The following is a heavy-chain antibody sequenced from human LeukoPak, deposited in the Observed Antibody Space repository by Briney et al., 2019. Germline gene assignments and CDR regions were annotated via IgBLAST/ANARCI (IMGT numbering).Heavy chain of an antibody. D-gene: IGHD4/OR15-4a*01. CDR1: GYTFTSYD. J-gene: IGHJ6*03. CDR3: ARVNSDYGPGYYYYYMDV. V-gene: IGHV1-8*03. CDR2: MNPNSGNT. Sequence: ASVKVSCKASGYTFTSYDINWVRQATGQGLEWMGWMNPNSGNTGYAQKFQGRVTITRNTSISTAYMELSSLRSEDTAVYYCARVNSDYGPGYYYYYMDVWGKGTTVTVSS.